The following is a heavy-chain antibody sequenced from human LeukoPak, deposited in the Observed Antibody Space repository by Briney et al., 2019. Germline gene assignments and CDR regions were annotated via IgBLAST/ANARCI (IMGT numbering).Heavy chain of an antibody. CDR3: AKDLYGDYDFDC. Sequence: GGSLRLSCAAAGFAFNNYAMNWVRQAPGKGLEWVSVITSSGSTYYADSVKGRFTISRDNSKNTLYLQMNSLRAEDTAIYYCAKDLYGDYDFDCWGRGTLVTVSS. D-gene: IGHD4-17*01. CDR2: ITSSGST. CDR1: GFAFNNYA. V-gene: IGHV3-23*01. J-gene: IGHJ4*02.